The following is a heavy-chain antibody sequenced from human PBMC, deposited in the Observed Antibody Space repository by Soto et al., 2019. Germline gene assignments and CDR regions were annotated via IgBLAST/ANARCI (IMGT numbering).Heavy chain of an antibody. V-gene: IGHV1-18*01. J-gene: IGHJ4*02. CDR1: GYIFNTYG. Sequence: QVQVVQSEAEVKKPGASVKVSCKASGYIFNTYGIAWVRQAPGQGLEWMGWISTYNGHTKYAQKLQDRVTLTTDTSTTTAYMDLRSLRSDDTAVYYCIKDDCSGDTCYLGHWGQGTLVTVSS. CDR3: IKDDCSGDTCYLGH. CDR2: ISTYNGHT. D-gene: IGHD2-15*01.